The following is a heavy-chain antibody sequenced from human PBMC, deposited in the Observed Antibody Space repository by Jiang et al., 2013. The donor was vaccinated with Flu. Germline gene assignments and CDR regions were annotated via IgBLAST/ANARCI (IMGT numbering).Heavy chain of an antibody. CDR3: TVRIVVVSGFEN. CDR2: ISSSSSTI. Sequence: VQLLESGGGLVQPGGSLRLSCAASGFTFSSYNMNWVRQAPGKGLEWVSYISSSSSTIYQADSVKGRFTISRDNAKNSLYLQMNSLRDEDTAVYYCTVRIVVVSGFENWGQGTLVTVSS. V-gene: IGHV3-48*02. J-gene: IGHJ4*02. CDR1: GFTFSSYN. D-gene: IGHD2-21*01.